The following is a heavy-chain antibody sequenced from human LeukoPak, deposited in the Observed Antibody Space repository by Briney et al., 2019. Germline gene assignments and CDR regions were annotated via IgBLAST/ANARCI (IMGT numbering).Heavy chain of an antibody. D-gene: IGHD3-10*02. V-gene: IGHV3-48*03. Sequence: GGSLRLSCAASGFTFSSYEMNWVRQAPGKGLEWVSYISSSGSTIYYADSVKGRFTISRDNAKSSLYLQMNSLRAEDTAVYYCAELGVTMIGGVWGKGTTVTISS. CDR1: GFTFSSYE. J-gene: IGHJ6*04. CDR2: ISSSGSTI. CDR3: AELGVTMIGGV.